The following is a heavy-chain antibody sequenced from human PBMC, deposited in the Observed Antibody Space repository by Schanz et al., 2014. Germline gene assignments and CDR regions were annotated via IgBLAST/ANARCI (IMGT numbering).Heavy chain of an antibody. CDR1: GFTFRGYA. Sequence: EVQLLESGGGLVQPGGSLRLSCAASGFTFRGYAMSWVRQAPGRGLEWVSTIGTSGGTNYAESVKGRFTISRDNSKNTLYLQMNSLRAEDTAVYYCAKYRGYYRVSGSYRELEYWGQGTLXTVSS. CDR3: AKYRGYYRVSGSYRELEY. D-gene: IGHD3-10*01. V-gene: IGHV3-23*01. CDR2: IGTSGGT. J-gene: IGHJ4*02.